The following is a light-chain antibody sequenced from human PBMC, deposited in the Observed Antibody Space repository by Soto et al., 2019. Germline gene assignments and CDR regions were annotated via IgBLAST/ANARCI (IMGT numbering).Light chain of an antibody. V-gene: IGLV2-8*01. CDR3: SSYACSNNLVV. Sequence: QSALTQPPSASGSPGKSVTISCTGTSSDVGGYNYVSWYQQHPGKAPKLMIYDVSKRPSGVPDRFSGSKSGNTASLTVSGLQAEDEADYYCSSYACSNNLVVFGGGTQLTVL. CDR1: SSDVGGYNY. CDR2: DVS. J-gene: IGLJ2*01.